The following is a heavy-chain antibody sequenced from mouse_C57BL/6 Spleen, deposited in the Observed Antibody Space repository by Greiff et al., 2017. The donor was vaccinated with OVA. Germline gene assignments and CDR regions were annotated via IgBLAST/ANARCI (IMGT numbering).Heavy chain of an antibody. J-gene: IGHJ1*03. CDR1: GYTFTSYW. CDR3: ARRGNYGYFDV. V-gene: IGHV1-64*01. CDR2: IHPNSGST. Sequence: QVQLKQPGAELVKPGASVKLSCKASGYTFTSYWMHWVKQRPGQGLEWIGMIHPNSGSTNYNEKFKSKATLTVDKSSSTAYMQLSSLTSEDSAVYYCARRGNYGYFDVWGTGTTVTVSS. D-gene: IGHD2-1*01.